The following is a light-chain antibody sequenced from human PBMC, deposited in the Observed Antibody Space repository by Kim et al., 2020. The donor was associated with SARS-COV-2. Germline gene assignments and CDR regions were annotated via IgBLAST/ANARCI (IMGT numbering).Light chain of an antibody. CDR3: MQATHWPIT. Sequence: PASISGRSSQGLVYSDGNTHLYWFHQRPGQSPSRLIYRVSNRDSGVPDRFTGSGSGTDFTLKITRVEAEDAGVYYCMQATHWPITFGQGTRLEIK. CDR2: RVS. V-gene: IGKV2-30*01. J-gene: IGKJ5*01. CDR1: QGLVYSDGNTH.